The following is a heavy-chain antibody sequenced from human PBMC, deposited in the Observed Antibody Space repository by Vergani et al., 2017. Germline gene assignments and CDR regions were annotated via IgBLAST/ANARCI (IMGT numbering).Heavy chain of an antibody. D-gene: IGHD3-16*01. V-gene: IGHV4-4*02. J-gene: IGHJ4*02. CDR2: IYHSGST. CDR3: ARRSRLTAGDDY. Sequence: QVQLQESGPGLVKPSGTLSLTCAVSGGSISSSNWWSWVRQPPGKGLEWIGEIYHSGSTNYNPSLKGRVTISVDKSNNQFSLKLSSVTAADTAVYYCARRSRLTAGDDYWGQGTLVTVSS. CDR1: GGSISSSNW.